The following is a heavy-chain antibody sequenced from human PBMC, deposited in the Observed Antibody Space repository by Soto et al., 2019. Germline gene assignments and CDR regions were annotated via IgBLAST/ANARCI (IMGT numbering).Heavy chain of an antibody. Sequence: SETLSLTCAVSGGSISSSNWWSWVRQPPGKGLEWIGEIYHSGSTNYNPSLKSRVTISVDKSKNQFSLKLSSVTAADTAVYYCARTSIVGATAFDYWGQGTLVTVS. V-gene: IGHV4-4*02. J-gene: IGHJ4*02. CDR2: IYHSGST. D-gene: IGHD1-26*01. CDR1: GGSISSSNW. CDR3: ARTSIVGATAFDY.